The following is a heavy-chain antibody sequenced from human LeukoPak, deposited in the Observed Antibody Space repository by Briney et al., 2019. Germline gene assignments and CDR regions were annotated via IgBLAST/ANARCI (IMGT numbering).Heavy chain of an antibody. CDR3: ARVGISGCSSTSCSDAEYFQH. Sequence: SETLSLTCTVSGGSVSSGSYYWSWIRQPPGKGLEWIGYIYYSGSTYYNPSLKSRVTISVDTSKNQFSLKLSSVTAADTAVYYCARVGISGCSSTSCSDAEYFQHWGQGTLVTVSS. CDR2: IYYSGST. V-gene: IGHV4-30-4*08. D-gene: IGHD2-2*01. CDR1: GGSVSSGSYY. J-gene: IGHJ1*01.